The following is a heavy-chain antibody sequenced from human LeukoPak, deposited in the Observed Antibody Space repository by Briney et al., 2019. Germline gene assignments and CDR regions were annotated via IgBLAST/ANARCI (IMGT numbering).Heavy chain of an antibody. D-gene: IGHD3-16*02. CDR2: IYHSGST. Sequence: PSETLSLTCAVYGGPFSGYYWGWIRQPPGKGLEWIGSIYHSGSTYYNPSLKSRVTISVDTSKNQFSLKLSSVTAADTAVYYCARGKPYDYVWGSYRHAFDYWGQGTLVTVSS. CDR1: GGPFSGYY. V-gene: IGHV4-38-2*01. J-gene: IGHJ4*02. CDR3: ARGKPYDYVWGSYRHAFDY.